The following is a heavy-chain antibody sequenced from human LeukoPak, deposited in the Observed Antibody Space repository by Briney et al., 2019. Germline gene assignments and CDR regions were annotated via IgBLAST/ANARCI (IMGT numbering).Heavy chain of an antibody. CDR2: IYYSGST. J-gene: IGHJ4*02. V-gene: IGHV4-39*07. CDR3: ARGGPPEYYYGSGSYYTPFDY. Sequence: SETLSLTCTVSGDPISSSSYYWGWIRQPPGKGLEWIGSIYYSGSTYYNPSLKSRVTISVDTSKNQFSLKLSSVTAADTAVYYCARGGPPEYYYGSGSYYTPFDYWGQGTLVTVSS. D-gene: IGHD3-10*01. CDR1: GDPISSSSYY.